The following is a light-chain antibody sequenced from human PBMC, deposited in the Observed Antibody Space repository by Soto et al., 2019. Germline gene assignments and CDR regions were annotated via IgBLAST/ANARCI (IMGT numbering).Light chain of an antibody. CDR2: DAS. CDR1: QSVSLW. V-gene: IGKV1-5*01. CDR3: QQYNGYSTWT. J-gene: IGKJ1*01. Sequence: DIQMTQSPSTLSASVGDTVTITCRASQSVSLWLAWYQKKPGKAPQVLIWDASTLQRGVPSRFSGSGSGTEFTLTISSLQPEDFATYYCQQYNGYSTWTFGQGTKVEIK.